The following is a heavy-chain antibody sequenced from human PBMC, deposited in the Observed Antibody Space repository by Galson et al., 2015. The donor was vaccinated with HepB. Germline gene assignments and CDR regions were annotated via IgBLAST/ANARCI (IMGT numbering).Heavy chain of an antibody. CDR3: ARDRIAVDGPGTVPGY. D-gene: IGHD6-19*01. CDR2: LSVSDGRT. V-gene: IGHV3-23*01. J-gene: IGHJ4*01. CDR1: GFTFRIFA. Sequence: SLRLSCAASGFTFRIFAMSWVRQAPGRGLEWVSGLSVSDGRTFYADSVEGRFTISRDTSKNTLYLQMNSLRAEDTAVYYCARDRIAVDGPGTVPGYWGRGTLVTVSS.